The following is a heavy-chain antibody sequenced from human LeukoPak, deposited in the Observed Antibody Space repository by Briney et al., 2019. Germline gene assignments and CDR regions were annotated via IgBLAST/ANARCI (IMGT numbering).Heavy chain of an antibody. CDR1: GGSISSSSYY. CDR3: ARPIGGWGHSDY. Sequence: SETLSLTCTVSGGSISSSSYYWGWIRQPPGKGLEWIGSIYYSGSTYYNPSLKSRVTISVDTSKNQFSLKLSSVTAADTAVYYCARPIGGWGHSDYWGQGTLVTVSS. V-gene: IGHV4-39*01. D-gene: IGHD6-19*01. CDR2: IYYSGST. J-gene: IGHJ4*02.